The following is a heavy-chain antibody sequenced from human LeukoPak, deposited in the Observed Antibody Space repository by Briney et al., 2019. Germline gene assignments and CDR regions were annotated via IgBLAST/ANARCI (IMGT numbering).Heavy chain of an antibody. Sequence: PGRSLRLSCAASGFTFSSYAMSWVRQAPGKGLEWVSAISGSGGSTYYADSVKGRFTISRDNSKNTLYPQMNSLRAEDTAVYYCATEGEDIVVASNWFDPWGQGTLVTVSS. CDR1: GFTFSSYA. V-gene: IGHV3-23*01. J-gene: IGHJ5*02. CDR3: ATEGEDIVVASNWFDP. CDR2: ISGSGGST. D-gene: IGHD2-2*01.